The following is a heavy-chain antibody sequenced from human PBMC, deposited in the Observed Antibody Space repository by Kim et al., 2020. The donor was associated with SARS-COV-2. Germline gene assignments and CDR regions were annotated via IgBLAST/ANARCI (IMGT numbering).Heavy chain of an antibody. CDR3: ARLVVGATMQVDY. Sequence: GESLKISCKGSGYSFTSYWINWVRQMPGKGLEWMGRIDPSDSYTNYSPSFQGHVTISADKSISTAYLQWSSLKASDTAMYYCARLVVGATMQVDYWGQGTLVTVSS. CDR2: IDPSDSYT. D-gene: IGHD1-26*01. J-gene: IGHJ4*02. CDR1: GYSFTSYW. V-gene: IGHV5-10-1*01.